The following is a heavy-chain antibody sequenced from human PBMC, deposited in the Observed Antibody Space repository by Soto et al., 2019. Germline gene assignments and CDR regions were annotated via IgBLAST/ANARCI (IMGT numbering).Heavy chain of an antibody. J-gene: IGHJ5*02. D-gene: IGHD1-26*01. Sequence: GGSLRLSCAASGFTFSSYGMHWVRQAPGKGLEWVAVISDGRSNIKYADSVKGRFSISRDNAKNTLYLQMNSLRAEDTAMYYCTRDQGGSYDSWFDPWGRGTLVTVSS. CDR1: GFTFSSYG. CDR3: TRDQGGSYDSWFDP. V-gene: IGHV3-30*03. CDR2: ISDGRSNI.